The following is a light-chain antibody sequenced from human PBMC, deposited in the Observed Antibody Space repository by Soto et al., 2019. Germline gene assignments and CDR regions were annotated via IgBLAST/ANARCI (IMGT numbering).Light chain of an antibody. J-gene: IGKJ1*01. CDR3: QQTFRTPPWT. V-gene: IGKV1-39*01. Sequence: DIQLTQSPSALSAQVGDRVTITCRTSQNINNFLNWYRQRPGEAPELLIYGASVLRGGVSPRFRGIGSGTDFSLSISRLQPEDSGPYYCQQTFRTPPWTLGQGN. CDR2: GAS. CDR1: QNINNF.